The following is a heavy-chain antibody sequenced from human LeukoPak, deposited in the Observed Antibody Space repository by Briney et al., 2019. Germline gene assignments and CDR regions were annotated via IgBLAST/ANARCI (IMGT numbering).Heavy chain of an antibody. CDR2: ISYDGSNK. CDR1: GFTFSSYG. Sequence: PGRSLRLSCAASGFTFSSYGMHWVRQAPGKGLEWVAVISYDGSNKYYADSVKGRFTISRDNSKNTLYLQMNSLRAEDTAVYYCARSDSSGWFDYWGQGTLVTVSS. CDR3: ARSDSSGWFDY. D-gene: IGHD6-19*01. V-gene: IGHV3-30*19. J-gene: IGHJ4*02.